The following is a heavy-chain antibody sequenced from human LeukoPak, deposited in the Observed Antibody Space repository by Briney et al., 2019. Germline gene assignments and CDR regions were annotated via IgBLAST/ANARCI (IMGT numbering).Heavy chain of an antibody. CDR2: ISYDGSNK. CDR1: GFTFSSYG. CDR3: AKSTPTDIVVVVAALDY. V-gene: IGHV3-30*18. J-gene: IGHJ4*02. D-gene: IGHD2-15*01. Sequence: PGRSLRLSCAASGFTFSSYGMHWVRQAPGKGLEWVAVISYDGSNKYYADSVKGRFIISRDNSKNTLYLQMNSLRAEDTAVYYCAKSTPTDIVVVVAALDYWGQGTLVTVSS.